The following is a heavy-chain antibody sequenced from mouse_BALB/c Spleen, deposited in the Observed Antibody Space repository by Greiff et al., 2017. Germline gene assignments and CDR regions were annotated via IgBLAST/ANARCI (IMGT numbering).Heavy chain of an antibody. V-gene: IGHV1-14*01. J-gene: IGHJ3*01. CDR1: GYTFTSYV. CDR3: ARGDGYYAPPFAY. Sequence: VQLQQSGPELVKPGASVKMSCKASGYTFTSYVMHWVKQKPGQGLEWIGYINPYNDGTKYNEKFKGKATLTSDKSSSTAYMELSSLTSEDSAVYYCARGDGYYAPPFAYWGQGTLVTVSA. CDR2: INPYNDGT. D-gene: IGHD2-3*01.